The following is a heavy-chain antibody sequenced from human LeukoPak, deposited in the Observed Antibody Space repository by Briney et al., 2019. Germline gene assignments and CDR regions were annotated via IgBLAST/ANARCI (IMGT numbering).Heavy chain of an antibody. V-gene: IGHV4-34*01. D-gene: IGHD3-22*01. CDR3: ARHMDSSGYNDAFDI. Sequence: SETLSLTCAVYGGSFSGYYWSWIRQPPGEGLEWIGSIYYSGSTYYNPSLKSRVTISVDTSKNQFSLKLSSVTAADTAVYYCARHMDSSGYNDAFDIWGQGTMVTVSS. J-gene: IGHJ3*02. CDR2: IYYSGST. CDR1: GGSFSGYY.